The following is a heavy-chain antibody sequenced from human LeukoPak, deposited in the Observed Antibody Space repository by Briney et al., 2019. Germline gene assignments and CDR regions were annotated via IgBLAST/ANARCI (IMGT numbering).Heavy chain of an antibody. Sequence: GESLKISCKGSGYSFTSYWIGWVRQMPGKGLEWMGIIYPGDSDTRYSPSFQGQVTISADKSISTAYLQWSSLKASDTAMYYCARHYYYDSSGYYPRTPKNWFDPWGQGTLSPSPQ. CDR1: GYSFTSYW. CDR2: IYPGDSDT. J-gene: IGHJ5*02. CDR3: ARHYYYDSSGYYPRTPKNWFDP. D-gene: IGHD3-22*01. V-gene: IGHV5-51*01.